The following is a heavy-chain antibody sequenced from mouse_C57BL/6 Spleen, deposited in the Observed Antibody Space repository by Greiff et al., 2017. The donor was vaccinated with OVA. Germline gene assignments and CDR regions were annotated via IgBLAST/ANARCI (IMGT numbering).Heavy chain of an antibody. CDR3: ARVATVGYAMDY. CDR2: INYDGSST. CDR1: GFTFSDYY. Sequence: EVMLVVSEGGLVQPGSSMKLSCTASGFTFSDYYMAWVRQVPEKGLEWVANINYDGSSTYYLDSLKSRFIISRDNAKNILYLQMSSLKSEDTATYYCARVATVGYAMDYWGQGTSVTVSS. J-gene: IGHJ4*01. V-gene: IGHV5-16*01. D-gene: IGHD1-1*01.